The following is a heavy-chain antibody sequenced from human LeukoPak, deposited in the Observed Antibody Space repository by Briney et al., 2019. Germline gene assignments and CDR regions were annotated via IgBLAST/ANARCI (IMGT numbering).Heavy chain of an antibody. J-gene: IGHJ4*02. D-gene: IGHD6-19*01. CDR1: GFTFSSYS. CDR3: ARVRIGSGWAFDY. V-gene: IGHV3-48*04. Sequence: PGGSLRLSCAASGFTFSSYSMNWVRQAPGKGLEWVSYISSSSSTIYYADSVKGRFTISRDNAKNSLYLQMNSLRAEDTAVYYCARVRIGSGWAFDYWGQGTLVTVSS. CDR2: ISSSSSTI.